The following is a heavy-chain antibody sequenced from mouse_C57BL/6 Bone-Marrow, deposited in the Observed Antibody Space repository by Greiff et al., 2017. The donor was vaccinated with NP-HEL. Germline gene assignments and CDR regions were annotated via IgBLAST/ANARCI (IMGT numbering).Heavy chain of an antibody. CDR1: GYTFTSYT. Sequence: QVQLKQSGAELARPGASVKMSCKASGYTFTSYTMHWVKQRPGQGLEWIGYINPSSGYTKYNQKFKDKATLTADKSSSTAYMQLSSLTSEDSAVYYCARCDYYGSSDYWGQGTTLTVSS. D-gene: IGHD1-1*01. J-gene: IGHJ2*01. V-gene: IGHV1-4*01. CDR2: INPSSGYT. CDR3: ARCDYYGSSDY.